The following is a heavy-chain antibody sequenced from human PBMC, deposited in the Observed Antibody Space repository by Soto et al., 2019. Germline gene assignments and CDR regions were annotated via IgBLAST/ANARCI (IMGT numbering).Heavy chain of an antibody. CDR2: ISGSGGST. J-gene: IGHJ3*02. D-gene: IGHD6-19*01. Sequence: VQLLESGGGLVQPGGSLRLSCAASGFTFSSYAMSWVRQAPGKGLEWVSAISGSGGSTYYADSVKGRFTISRDNSKNTLYLQMNSLRAEDTAVYYCATSRFSSGWPYDAFDIWGQGTMVTVSS. CDR3: ATSRFSSGWPYDAFDI. CDR1: GFTFSSYA. V-gene: IGHV3-23*01.